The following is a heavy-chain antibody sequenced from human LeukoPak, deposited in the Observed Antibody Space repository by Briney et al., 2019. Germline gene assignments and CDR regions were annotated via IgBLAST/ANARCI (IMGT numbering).Heavy chain of an antibody. CDR1: GGSFSGYY. Sequence: SETLSLTCAVYGGSFSGYYWSWIRQPPGKGPEWIGEINHSGSTNYNPSLKSRVTISVDTSKNQFSLKLSSVTAADTAVYYCARETTVTTFDYWGQGTLVTVSS. CDR3: ARETTVTTFDY. D-gene: IGHD4-17*01. CDR2: INHSGST. J-gene: IGHJ4*02. V-gene: IGHV4-34*01.